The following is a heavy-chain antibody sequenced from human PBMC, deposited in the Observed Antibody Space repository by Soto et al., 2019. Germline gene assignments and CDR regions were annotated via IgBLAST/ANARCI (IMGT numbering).Heavy chain of an antibody. D-gene: IGHD6-13*01. Sequence: GESLKISCKGSGYSFTSYWIGWVRQMPGKGLEWMGIIYPGDSDTRYSPSFQGQVTISADKSISTAYLQWSSLKASDTAMYYCARHKYSSSWYSSTLFDCWGQGTLVTVSS. CDR3: ARHKYSSSWYSSTLFDC. CDR2: IYPGDSDT. J-gene: IGHJ4*02. CDR1: GYSFTSYW. V-gene: IGHV5-51*01.